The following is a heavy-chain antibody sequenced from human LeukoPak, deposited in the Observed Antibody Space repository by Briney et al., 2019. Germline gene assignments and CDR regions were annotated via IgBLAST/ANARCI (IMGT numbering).Heavy chain of an antibody. CDR2: ISWNSGSI. CDR1: GFTFDDYA. D-gene: IGHD6-19*01. CDR3: AKDINSSGSPTGGLDY. Sequence: GGSLRLSCAASGFTFDDYAMPWVRQAPGKGLEWVSGISWNSGSIGYADSVKGRFTISRDNAKNSLYLQMNSLRAEGTALYYCAKDINSSGSPTGGLDYWGQGTLVTVSS. V-gene: IGHV3-9*01. J-gene: IGHJ4*02.